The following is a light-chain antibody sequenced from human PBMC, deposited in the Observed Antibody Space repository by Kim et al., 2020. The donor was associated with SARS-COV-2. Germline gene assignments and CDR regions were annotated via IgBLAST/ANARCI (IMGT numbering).Light chain of an antibody. CDR3: SSYTAASTWV. V-gene: IGLV2-14*03. Sequence: GHSITISCIGSSSDIGGYKSVSWYQQHPGKPPKLMISDVTKRPSGVSNRFSGSKSGNTASLTISGLQADDEADYYCSSYTAASTWVFGGGTQLTVL. J-gene: IGLJ2*01. CDR2: DVT. CDR1: SSDIGGYKS.